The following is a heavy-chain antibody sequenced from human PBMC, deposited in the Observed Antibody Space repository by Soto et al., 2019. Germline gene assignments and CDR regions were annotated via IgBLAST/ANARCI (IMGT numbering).Heavy chain of an antibody. Sequence: QVQLVQSGAEVKKPGSSVKVSCKASGGTFSSYAISWVRQAPGQGLEWMGGIIPIFGTANYAQKFQGRVTITXXDXPXXAYMELSSLRSEDTAVYYCARPSQRGYYYYSGMDVWGQGTTVTVSS. CDR1: GGTFSSYA. J-gene: IGHJ6*02. CDR3: ARPSQRGYYYYSGMDV. V-gene: IGHV1-69*05. CDR2: IIPIFGTA.